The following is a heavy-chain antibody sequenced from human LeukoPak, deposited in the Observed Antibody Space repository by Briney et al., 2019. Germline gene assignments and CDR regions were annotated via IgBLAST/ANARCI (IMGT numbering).Heavy chain of an antibody. J-gene: IGHJ5*02. D-gene: IGHD6-19*01. V-gene: IGHV3-48*03. CDR1: GFTFSSYE. CDR3: ARATRLEGFDP. CDR2: ISSSGSTI. Sequence: GGSLRLSCAASGFTFSSYEMNWVRQAPGKGLEWVSYISSSGSTIYYADSVKGRFTISGDNAKNSLYLQMNSLRAEDTAVYYCARATRLEGFDPWGQGTLVTVSS.